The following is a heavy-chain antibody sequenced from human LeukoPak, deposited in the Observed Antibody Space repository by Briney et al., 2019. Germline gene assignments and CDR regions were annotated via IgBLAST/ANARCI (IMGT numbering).Heavy chain of an antibody. D-gene: IGHD4-11*01. CDR1: GFTFSSYW. CDR2: IKQDGSEK. CDR3: AGGGGHDYRELDP. V-gene: IGHV3-7*01. J-gene: IGHJ5*02. Sequence: GGSLRLSCAASGFTFSSYWMSWVRQAPGKGLEWVANIKQDGSEKYYVDSVKGRFTISRDNAKNSLYLQMNSLRAEDTAVYYCAGGGGHDYRELDPWGQGTLVTVSS.